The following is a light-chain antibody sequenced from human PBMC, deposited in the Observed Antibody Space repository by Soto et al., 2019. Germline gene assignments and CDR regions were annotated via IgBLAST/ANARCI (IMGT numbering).Light chain of an antibody. CDR1: RSLLDIFNNKNY. Sequence: ILMTQSPDSLAVSLGERAAIHCKSSRSLLDIFNNKNYLAWYQQRPGQPPKLFISWASTRESGVPDRFSGSGSGTDFTLTISGLQVEDVALYYCQQYYSSPVTFGQGARLAIK. V-gene: IGKV4-1*01. CDR2: WAS. J-gene: IGKJ5*01. CDR3: QQYYSSPVT.